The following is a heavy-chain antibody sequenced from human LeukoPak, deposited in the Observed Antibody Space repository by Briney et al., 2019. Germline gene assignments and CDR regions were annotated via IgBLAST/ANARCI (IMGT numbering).Heavy chain of an antibody. CDR3: ARGPRRYCSGGSCRLIDY. CDR1: GGSFSGYY. Sequence: SETLSLTCAVYGGSFSGYYWSWLRQPPGKGLEWIGEINHSGSTNYNPSLKSRVTISVDTSKNHFSLKLSSVTAADTAVYYCARGPRRYCSGGSCRLIDYWGQGTLVTVSS. V-gene: IGHV4-34*01. CDR2: INHSGST. D-gene: IGHD2-15*01. J-gene: IGHJ4*02.